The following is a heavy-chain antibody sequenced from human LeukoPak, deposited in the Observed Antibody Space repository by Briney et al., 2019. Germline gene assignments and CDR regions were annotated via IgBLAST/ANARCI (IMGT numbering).Heavy chain of an antibody. D-gene: IGHD3-22*01. V-gene: IGHV4-39*07. Sequence: SETLSLTCTVSGGSISSSSYYWGWIRQPPGKGLEWIGSIYYSGSTYYNPSLKSRVTISVDTSKNQFSLKLSSVTAADTAVYYCSHYDSSGYYYEGFDYWGQGTLVTVSS. CDR3: SHYDSSGYYYEGFDY. CDR2: IYYSGST. CDR1: GGSISSSSYY. J-gene: IGHJ4*02.